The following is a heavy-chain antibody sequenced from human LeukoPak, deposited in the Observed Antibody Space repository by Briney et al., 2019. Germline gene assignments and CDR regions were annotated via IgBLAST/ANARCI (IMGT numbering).Heavy chain of an antibody. CDR1: GGSISSSSYY. CDR3: ARLIVGAKPGFRDY. J-gene: IGHJ4*02. Sequence: SETLSLTCTASGGSISSSSYYWGWIRQPPGKGLEWIGEIYESGSTDYNPSLKSRVTISVDKSKNQFSLKLSSVTAADTAVYYCARLIVGAKPGFRDYWGQGTLVTVSS. CDR2: IYESGST. V-gene: IGHV4-39*07. D-gene: IGHD1-26*01.